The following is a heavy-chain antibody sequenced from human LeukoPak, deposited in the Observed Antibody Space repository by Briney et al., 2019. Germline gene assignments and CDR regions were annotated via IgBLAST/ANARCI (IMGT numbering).Heavy chain of an antibody. D-gene: IGHD5-24*01. CDR3: ARLEIGPYYFDY. Sequence: PSETLSLTCTVSGGSISSSTYYWGWIRQTPGKGLEWIGTIYYSWSTNYNPSLKSRVTISVDTSKNQFSLKLSSVTAADTAVYYCARLEIGPYYFDYWGQGTLVTVSS. CDR1: GGSISSSTYY. CDR2: IYYSWST. V-gene: IGHV4-39*07. J-gene: IGHJ4*02.